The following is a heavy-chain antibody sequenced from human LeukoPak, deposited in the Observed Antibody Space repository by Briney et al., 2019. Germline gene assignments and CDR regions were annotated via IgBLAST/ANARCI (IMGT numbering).Heavy chain of an antibody. Sequence: GGSLRLCCAASGYRFNNYAIHWFRQAPGKGLEYVSGINNNGDSTYYANSVKGRFTISRDNSKNTLYLQMGSLTSEDAAVYYCARDYQTGFTGPGGDFWGQGTLVTVSS. CDR2: INNNGDST. D-gene: IGHD3-9*01. V-gene: IGHV3-64*01. CDR3: ARDYQTGFTGPGGDF. J-gene: IGHJ4*02. CDR1: GYRFNNYA.